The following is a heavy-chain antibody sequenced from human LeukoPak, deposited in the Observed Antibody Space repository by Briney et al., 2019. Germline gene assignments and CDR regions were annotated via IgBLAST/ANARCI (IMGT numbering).Heavy chain of an antibody. J-gene: IGHJ4*02. CDR3: VRFGDYDDYFDY. CDR1: GGSFSGYY. CDR2: INHSGST. V-gene: IGHV4-34*01. Sequence: PSETLSLTCAVYGGSFSGYYWSWIRQPPGKGLEWIGEINHSGSTNYNPSLKSRVTISVDTSKNQFSLKLSSVTAADTAVYYCVRFGDYDDYFDYWGQGTPVTVSS. D-gene: IGHD4-17*01.